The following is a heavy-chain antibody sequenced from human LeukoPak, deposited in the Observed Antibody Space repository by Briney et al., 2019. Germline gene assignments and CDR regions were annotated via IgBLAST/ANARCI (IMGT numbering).Heavy chain of an antibody. CDR1: GYTFTGYY. D-gene: IGHD1-14*01. J-gene: IGHJ5*02. CDR3: ARMSSPLQYNWFDP. Sequence: ASVKVSCKASGYTFTGYYMHWVRQAPGQGLEWMGRINPNSGGTNYAQKFQGRVTVTRDTSISTVYMELTRLRSDDTAVYYCARMSSPLQYNWFDPWGQGTLVTVSS. CDR2: INPNSGGT. V-gene: IGHV1-2*06.